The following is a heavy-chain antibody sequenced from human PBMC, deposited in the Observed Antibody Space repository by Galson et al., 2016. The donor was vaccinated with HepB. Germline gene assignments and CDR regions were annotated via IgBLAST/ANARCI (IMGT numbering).Heavy chain of an antibody. V-gene: IGHV3-53*04. CDR2: IYSGGPT. D-gene: IGHD2-2*02. Sequence: SLRLSCAVSGFNVSTDYMSWVRQAPGKGLEWVSVIYSGGPTYYADSVKGRFTISRHNSKNPLYLQMNSLRADDTAVYFCARYEYCSSTSCYSDYFYYGMDVWGQGTTVTVSS. CDR3: ARYEYCSSTSCYSDYFYYGMDV. J-gene: IGHJ6*02. CDR1: GFNVSTDY.